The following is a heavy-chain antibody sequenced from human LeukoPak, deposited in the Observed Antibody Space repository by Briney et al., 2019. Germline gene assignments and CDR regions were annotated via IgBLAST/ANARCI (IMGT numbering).Heavy chain of an antibody. CDR1: GFTFSSYA. D-gene: IGHD6-13*01. CDR3: ARERRYTNSWYSFDY. CDR2: SSGSSGST. V-gene: IGHV3-23*01. J-gene: IGHJ4*02. Sequence: GGSLRLSCAASGFTFSSYAMSWVRQAPGKGLEWVSGSSGSSGSTFDADSVKGRFTISRDYSKNTLYLQMNSLRAEDTAVYYCARERRYTNSWYSFDYWGQGTLVTVSS.